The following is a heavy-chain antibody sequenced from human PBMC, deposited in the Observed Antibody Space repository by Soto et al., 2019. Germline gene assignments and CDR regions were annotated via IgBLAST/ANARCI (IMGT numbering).Heavy chain of an antibody. CDR1: GGSFSGYY. CDR2: INHSGST. V-gene: IGHV4-34*01. J-gene: IGHJ5*02. D-gene: IGHD3-10*01. CDR3: ARRGPTYYYGSGSYYNVHWFDP. Sequence: PSETLSLTCAVYGGSFSGYYWSWIRQPPGKGLEWIGEINHSGSTNYNPSLKSRVTISVDTSKNQFSLKLSSVTAADTAVYYCARRGPTYYYGSGSYYNVHWFDPWGQGTLVTVSS.